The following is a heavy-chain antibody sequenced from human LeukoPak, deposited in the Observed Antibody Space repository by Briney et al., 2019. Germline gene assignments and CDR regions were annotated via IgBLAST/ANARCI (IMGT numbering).Heavy chain of an antibody. J-gene: IGHJ3*01. V-gene: IGHV4-39*07. D-gene: IGHD3-3*01. CDR1: GGSISSSSYY. Sequence: SETLSLTCTVSGGSISSSSYYWGWIRQPPGKGLEWIGSIYYSGSTYYNPSLKSRVTISVDTSKNQFSLKPSSVTAADTAVYYCARAISDFWSGYPSGGAFDLWGQGTMVTVSS. CDR3: ARAISDFWSGYPSGGAFDL. CDR2: IYYSGST.